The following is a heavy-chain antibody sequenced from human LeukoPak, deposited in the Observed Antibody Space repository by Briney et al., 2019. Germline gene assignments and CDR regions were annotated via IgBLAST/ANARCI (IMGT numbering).Heavy chain of an antibody. CDR3: ARDYANSGYYEILDY. CDR1: GFTFSDYF. V-gene: IGHV3-11*01. CDR2: ISSSGSFT. J-gene: IGHJ4*02. Sequence: GGSLRLSCAASGFTFSDYFMSWIRQAPGKGLEWVSYISSSGSFTHYADSVKGRFTISRDNAMNSLYLQMNSLRAEDTAMYYCARDYANSGYYEILDYWGQGTLVTVSS. D-gene: IGHD3-22*01.